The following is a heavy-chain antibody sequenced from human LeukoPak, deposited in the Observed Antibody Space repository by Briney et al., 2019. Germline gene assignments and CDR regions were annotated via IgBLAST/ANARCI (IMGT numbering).Heavy chain of an antibody. V-gene: IGHV5-10-1*01. D-gene: IGHD3-3*01. CDR2: IDPSDSYT. CDR3: ARTGSRSGYYYYGMDV. CDR1: GYSFTSYW. Sequence: GESLKISCKSSGYSFTSYWISWVRQMPGRGLEWMGRIDPSDSYTNYSPSFQGHVTISADKSISTAYLQWSSLKASDTAMYCCARTGSRSGYYYYGMDVWGQGTTVTVSS. J-gene: IGHJ6*02.